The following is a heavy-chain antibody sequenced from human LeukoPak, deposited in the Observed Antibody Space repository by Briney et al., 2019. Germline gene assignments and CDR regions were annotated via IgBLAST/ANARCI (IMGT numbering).Heavy chain of an antibody. CDR1: GFTFSSYG. Sequence: GGSLRLSCAASGFTFSSYGMHWVRQAPGKGLEWVAVIWYDGSNKYYADSVKGRFTISRDNSKNTLYLQMSSLRAEDTAVYYCAKPRQQLVRYGLDVWGQGTTVIVSS. V-gene: IGHV3-33*06. J-gene: IGHJ6*02. CDR2: IWYDGSNK. CDR3: AKPRQQLVRYGLDV. D-gene: IGHD6-6*01.